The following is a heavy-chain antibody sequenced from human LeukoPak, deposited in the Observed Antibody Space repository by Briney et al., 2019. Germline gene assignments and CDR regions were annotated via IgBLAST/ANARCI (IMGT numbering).Heavy chain of an antibody. CDR3: ARDFRYGDYVRPRYHFDY. D-gene: IGHD4-17*01. J-gene: IGHJ4*02. Sequence: GASVKVSCKASGYTFTSYAMHWVRQAPGQRLEWMGWINAGNGNTKYSQKFQGRVTITRDTSASTAYMELSSLRSEDTAVYYCARDFRYGDYVRPRYHFDYWGQGTLVTVSS. V-gene: IGHV1-3*01. CDR2: INAGNGNT. CDR1: GYTFTSYA.